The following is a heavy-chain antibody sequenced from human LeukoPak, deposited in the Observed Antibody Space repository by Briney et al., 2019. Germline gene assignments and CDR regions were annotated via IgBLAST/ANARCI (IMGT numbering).Heavy chain of an antibody. CDR2: MCGTAGCT. CDR3: AKDRPNFHENSGHYYRRDGDS. D-gene: IGHD3-22*01. V-gene: IGHV3-23*01. CDR1: GFTFYMYA. Sequence: GGSLRLSCQASGFTFYMYAMSWVRQAPGEGLEWVASMCGTAGCTFYPDSVKGRFTTSRDNSKNVLYLRMNSLTAEDTAIYYCAKDRPNFHENSGHYYRRDGDSWGQGTLVTVSS. J-gene: IGHJ5*01.